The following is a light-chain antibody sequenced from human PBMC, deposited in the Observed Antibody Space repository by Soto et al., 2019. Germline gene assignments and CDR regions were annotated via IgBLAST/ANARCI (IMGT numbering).Light chain of an antibody. CDR1: QGLGTN. V-gene: IGKV3-15*01. CDR3: QQYNHWWT. J-gene: IGKJ1*01. CDR2: GAS. Sequence: EIVSTQSPATLSVSPGERATLSCRASQGLGTNLAWYQQRPGQAPRLLIYGASTRATGVPGRFSGTGSGTEFTLTISSLKSEESAVDYCQQYNHWWTVGQVTKGDIK.